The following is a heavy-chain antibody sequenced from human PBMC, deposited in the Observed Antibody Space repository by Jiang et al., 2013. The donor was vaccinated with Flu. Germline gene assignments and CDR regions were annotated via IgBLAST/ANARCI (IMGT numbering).Heavy chain of an antibody. CDR1: GFTFSGYS. V-gene: IGHV3-21*01. CDR3: ARGGTKFCSGGNCYSWDY. D-gene: IGHD2-15*01. Sequence: LLESGGGLVKPGGSLRLSCAASGFTFSGYSMNWVRQAPGKGLEWVSSISSSSTYIYYADSMKGRFTISRDNAKDSLYLQMNSLRAEDTAVYYCARGGTKFCSGGNCYSWDYWGQGTLVTVSS. CDR2: ISSSSTYI. J-gene: IGHJ4*02.